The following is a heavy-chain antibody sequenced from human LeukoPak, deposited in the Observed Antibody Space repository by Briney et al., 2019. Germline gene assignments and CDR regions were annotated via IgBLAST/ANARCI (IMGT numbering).Heavy chain of an antibody. J-gene: IGHJ4*02. V-gene: IGHV1-2*02. CDR2: INPNSGGT. Sequence: ASVKVSCKASGYTFTGYYMRWVRQAPGQGLEWMGWINPNSGGTNYAQKFQGRVTMTRDTSISTAYMELSRLRSDDTAVYYCARDLTASPSYYYDSSVVFWGQGTLVTVSS. CDR1: GYTFTGYY. D-gene: IGHD3-22*01. CDR3: ARDLTASPSYYYDSSVVF.